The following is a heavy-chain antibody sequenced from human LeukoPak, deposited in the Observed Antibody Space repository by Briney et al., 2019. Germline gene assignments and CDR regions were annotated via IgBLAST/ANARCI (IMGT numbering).Heavy chain of an antibody. CDR3: ARHDSSGHYNAFDI. J-gene: IGHJ3*02. CDR1: GGSFSGYY. CDR2: INHSGST. Sequence: PSQTLSLTCAVYGGSFSGYYWSWIRQPPGKGLEWIGEINHSGSTNYNPSLKSRVTISVDTPKNQFSLKLSSVTAADTAVYYCARHDSSGHYNAFDIWGQGTMVTVSS. V-gene: IGHV4-34*01. D-gene: IGHD3-22*01.